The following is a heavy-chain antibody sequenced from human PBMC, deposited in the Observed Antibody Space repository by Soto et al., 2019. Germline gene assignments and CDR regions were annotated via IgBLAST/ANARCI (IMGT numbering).Heavy chain of an antibody. D-gene: IGHD2-21*02. CDR2: ISGSGGST. CDR3: ANLGAATAIFDY. J-gene: IGHJ4*02. CDR1: GFTFSSYA. Sequence: GESLKISCAASGFTFSSYAMSWVRQAPGKGLEWVSAISGSGGSTYYADSVKGRFTISRDNSKNTLYLQMNSLRAEDTAVYYCANLGAATAIFDYWGQGTLVTVSS. V-gene: IGHV3-23*01.